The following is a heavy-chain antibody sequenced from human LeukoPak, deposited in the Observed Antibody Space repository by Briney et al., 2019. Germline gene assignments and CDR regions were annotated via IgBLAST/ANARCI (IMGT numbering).Heavy chain of an antibody. V-gene: IGHV4-39*07. Sequence: SEALSLTCTVSGGSISSSSYYWGWIRQPPGKGLEWIGGIYYSGNTYYSPSLKSRVTISVDTSKNQFSLKLSSVTAADTAVYYCARVKVVAARRPAFDYWGQGTLVTVSS. CDR2: IYYSGNT. CDR3: ARVKVVAARRPAFDY. D-gene: IGHD2-15*01. J-gene: IGHJ4*02. CDR1: GGSISSSSYY.